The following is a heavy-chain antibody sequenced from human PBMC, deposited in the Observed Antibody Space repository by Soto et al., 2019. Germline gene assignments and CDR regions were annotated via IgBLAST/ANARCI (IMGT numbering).Heavy chain of an antibody. V-gene: IGHV1-2*02. J-gene: IGHJ4*02. D-gene: IGHD1-26*01. Sequence: ASVKVSCKASGYTFTGHYIDWVRQAPEQGPEWMGEIAPESGATRYAQRVQGRVTMTRDMAMTTVYMELKNLSPDDTAVYYCGRGRSGQIVVFYWGQGTPVTVSS. CDR1: GYTFTGHY. CDR3: GRGRSGQIVVFY. CDR2: IAPESGAT.